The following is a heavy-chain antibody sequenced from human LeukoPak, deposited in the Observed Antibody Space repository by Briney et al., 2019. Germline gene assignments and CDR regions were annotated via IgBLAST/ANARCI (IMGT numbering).Heavy chain of an antibody. V-gene: IGHV4-59*01. J-gene: IGHJ5*02. CDR1: VGSISIYF. CDR2: TYPSEST. CDR3: ARGRVWFDP. Sequence: SQTLSLTCTVSVGSISIYFWSWIPQPPGKGLEWIVYTYPSESTPHNPSLNSRVTISVATFKNQCCLKLSSVTGAGTAVYYCARGRVWFDPCVEGTVVSVSS.